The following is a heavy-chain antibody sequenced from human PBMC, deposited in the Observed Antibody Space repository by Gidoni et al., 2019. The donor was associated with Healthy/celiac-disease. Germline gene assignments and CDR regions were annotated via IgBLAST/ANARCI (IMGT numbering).Heavy chain of an antibody. CDR2: ISSSSSYI. D-gene: IGHD3-16*01. Sequence: EVQLVESGGGLVKPGGSLRLSCAASGFTFSSYSMNWVRQAPGKGLEWVSSISSSSSYIYYADSVKGRFTISRDNAKNSLYLQMNSLRAEDTAVYYCARDRVLSGGIFDYWGQGTLVSVSS. CDR3: ARDRVLSGGIFDY. J-gene: IGHJ4*02. V-gene: IGHV3-21*01. CDR1: GFTFSSYS.